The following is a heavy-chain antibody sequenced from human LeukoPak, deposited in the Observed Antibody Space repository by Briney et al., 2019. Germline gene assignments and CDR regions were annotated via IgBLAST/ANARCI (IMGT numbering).Heavy chain of an antibody. Sequence: PGGSLRLSRAASGFTVSSNYMSWVRQAPGKGLEWVSVIYSGASTYYADSVKGRFTISRHNSKNTLYLQMNSLRPEDTAVYYCAASSSGWPYFDYWGQGTLVTVSS. J-gene: IGHJ4*02. CDR3: AASSSGWPYFDY. D-gene: IGHD6-19*01. V-gene: IGHV3-53*04. CDR2: IYSGAST. CDR1: GFTVSSNY.